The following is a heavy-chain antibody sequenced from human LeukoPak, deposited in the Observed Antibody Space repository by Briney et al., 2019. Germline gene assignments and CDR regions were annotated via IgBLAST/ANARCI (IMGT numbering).Heavy chain of an antibody. CDR3: ARDREVGATGYYFDY. D-gene: IGHD1-26*01. J-gene: IGHJ4*02. CDR1: GGSISSGSYY. Sequence: SETLSLTCTVSGGSISSGSYYWSWTRQPAGKGLEWIGRIYTSGSTTYNSSLKSRVTISLDTSKNHFSLRLSSVTAADTAVYYCARDREVGATGYYFDYWGQGTLVTVSS. CDR2: IYTSGST. V-gene: IGHV4-61*02.